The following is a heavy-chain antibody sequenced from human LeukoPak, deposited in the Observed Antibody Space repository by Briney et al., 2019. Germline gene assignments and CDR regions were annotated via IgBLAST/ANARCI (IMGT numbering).Heavy chain of an antibody. V-gene: IGHV3-23*01. D-gene: IGHD2-15*01. CDR1: GFTLSSYA. CDR2: ISGSGGST. J-gene: IGHJ4*02. Sequence: GGSLRLSCAASGFTLSSYAMSWVRQAPGKGLEWVSAISGSGGSTYYADSVKGRFTISRDNSKHTLYLQMNSLRAEDTAVYYCAKDNYSRGYFDYWGQGTLVTVSS. CDR3: AKDNYSRGYFDY.